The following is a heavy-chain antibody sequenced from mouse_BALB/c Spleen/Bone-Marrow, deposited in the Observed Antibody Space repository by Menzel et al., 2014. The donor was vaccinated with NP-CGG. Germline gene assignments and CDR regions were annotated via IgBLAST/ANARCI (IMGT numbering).Heavy chain of an antibody. V-gene: IGHV2-9*02. CDR2: IWAGGST. Sequence: VKLMESGPGLVAPSQRLSIPCTVSGFSLTSYGVHWVRQPPGKGLEWLGVIWAGGSTNYNSALMSRLSISKDNSKSQVFLKMNSLQTDDTAMYYCARGGGSWYFDVWGAGTTVTVSS. CDR3: ARGGGSWYFDV. CDR1: GFSLTSYG. J-gene: IGHJ1*01.